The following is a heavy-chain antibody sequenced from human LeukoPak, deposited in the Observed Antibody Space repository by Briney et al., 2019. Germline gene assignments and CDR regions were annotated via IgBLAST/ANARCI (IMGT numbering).Heavy chain of an antibody. CDR1: GFTFSNYA. D-gene: IGHD5-18*01. Sequence: PGGSLGLSCAASGFTFSNYAIHWVRQAPGKGLEWVAVISYDGNNKYYAASVKGRFTISRDNSKNTLYLQMNSLRAEDAAVYYCARPQGGRQLWLHFDYWGQGTLVTVSS. CDR2: ISYDGNNK. V-gene: IGHV3-30-3*01. CDR3: ARPQGGRQLWLHFDY. J-gene: IGHJ4*02.